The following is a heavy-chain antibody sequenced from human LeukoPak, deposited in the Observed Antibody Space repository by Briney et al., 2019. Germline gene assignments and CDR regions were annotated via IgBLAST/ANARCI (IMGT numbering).Heavy chain of an antibody. CDR1: GFTFSNCA. D-gene: IGHD4-11*01. V-gene: IGHV3-7*01. Sequence: GGSLRLSCVASGFTFSNCAMSWVRQAPGKGLEWVANIKKDGTEKYYVDSVRGRFTISRDNAKDSLYLQMNSLRAEGTAVYYCARHNYVFDYSGQGTLVTVSS. J-gene: IGHJ4*02. CDR3: ARHNYVFDY. CDR2: IKKDGTEK.